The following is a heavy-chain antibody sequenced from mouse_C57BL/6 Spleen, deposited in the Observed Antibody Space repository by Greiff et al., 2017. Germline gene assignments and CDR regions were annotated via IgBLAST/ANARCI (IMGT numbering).Heavy chain of an antibody. D-gene: IGHD1-1*01. CDR1: GFTFSDYG. CDR2: ISSGSSTI. CDR3: ARHGTSYAMDY. Sequence: EVKVVESGGGLVKPGGSLKLSCAASGFTFSDYGMHWVRQAPEKGLEWVAYISSGSSTIYYADTVKGRFTISRDNAKNTLFLKMTSLRSEDTAMYYCARHGTSYAMDYWGQGTSVTVSS. V-gene: IGHV5-17*01. J-gene: IGHJ4*01.